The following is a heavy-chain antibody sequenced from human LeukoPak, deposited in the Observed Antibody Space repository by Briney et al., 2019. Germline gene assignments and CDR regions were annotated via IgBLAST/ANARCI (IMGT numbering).Heavy chain of an antibody. Sequence: PGGSLTLSCAASGFTFSSYGMHWIRQAPGKGLEWVAFIRFDGSNRYYADSVKGRFTISRDNSKNTLYLQMNSLRAEATAVFYCTKDRGQYYDGSGYSDYWGQGTLVSVSS. CDR3: TKDRGQYYDGSGYSDY. D-gene: IGHD3-22*01. CDR1: GFTFSSYG. V-gene: IGHV3-30*02. J-gene: IGHJ4*02. CDR2: IRFDGSNR.